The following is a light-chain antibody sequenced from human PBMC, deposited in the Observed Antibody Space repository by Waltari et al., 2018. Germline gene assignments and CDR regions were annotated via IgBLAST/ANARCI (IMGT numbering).Light chain of an antibody. V-gene: IGLV2-11*01. J-gene: IGLJ2*01. CDR2: DVS. CDR3: CSYAGSYGVV. Sequence: QSALTQPRSVSGSPGQSVTISCTGTSSDVGGYNYVPWYQQHPGKPPKLMIYDVSKRPSGVPDRFSGSKSGNTASLTISGLQAEDEADYYCCSYAGSYGVVFGGGTKLTVL. CDR1: SSDVGGYNY.